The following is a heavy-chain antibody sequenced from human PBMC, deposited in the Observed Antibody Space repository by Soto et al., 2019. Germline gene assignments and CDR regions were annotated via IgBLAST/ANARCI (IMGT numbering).Heavy chain of an antibody. J-gene: IGHJ5*02. CDR2: IIPIFGTA. V-gene: IGHV1-69*12. D-gene: IGHD2-15*01. CDR1: GGTFSSYA. Sequence: QVQLVQSGAEVKKPGSSVKVSCKASGGTFSSYAISWVRQAPGQGLEWMGGIIPIFGTANYAQKFQGRVTITADASTSSAYMELSSLRSEDTAVYYFAREVVVAATGWFDPWGQGTLVTVSS. CDR3: AREVVVAATGWFDP.